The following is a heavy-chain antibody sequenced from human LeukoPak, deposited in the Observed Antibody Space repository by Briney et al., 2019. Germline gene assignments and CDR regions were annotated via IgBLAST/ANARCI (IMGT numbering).Heavy chain of an antibody. D-gene: IGHD3-10*01. CDR3: ARSITMVRGDNYGMDV. J-gene: IGHJ6*02. CDR1: GFTFSSYG. V-gene: IGHV3-33*01. Sequence: PGRSLRLSCAASGFTFSSYGMHWVRQAPGKGLEWVAVIWYDGSNKYCADSVKGRFTISRDNSKNTLYLQMNSLRAEDTAVYYCARSITMVRGDNYGMDVWGQGTTVTVSS. CDR2: IWYDGSNK.